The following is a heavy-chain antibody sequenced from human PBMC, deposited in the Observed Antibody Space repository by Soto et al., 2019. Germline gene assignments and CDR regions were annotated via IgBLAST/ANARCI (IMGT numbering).Heavy chain of an antibody. CDR2: ISRTDSSK. CDR1: GFSFSDYD. CDR3: AIDLYGLDV. V-gene: IGHV3-11*01. J-gene: IGHJ6*02. Sequence: QVQLVESGGGLVQPGGSLRLSCAATGFSFSDYDMTWIRQAPVQGLEWLSSISRTDSSKYYAGSVKGRFTISVDSAKRSVYLQLNILRADDTAVYNCAIDLYGLDVGGQGTTVIVSS.